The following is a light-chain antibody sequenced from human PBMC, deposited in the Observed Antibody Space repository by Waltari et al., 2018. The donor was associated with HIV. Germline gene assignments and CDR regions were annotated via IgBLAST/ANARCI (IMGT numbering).Light chain of an antibody. CDR1: EHVATN. J-gene: IGKJ4*01. V-gene: IGKV1-33*01. CDR2: DAS. CDR3: QQYNNFPLT. Sequence: DIQMTQSPSSLSASVGDRVTITCQASEHVATNLNLFQQKPGKAPNRLNYDASTLETGVPSRFTGSGSGAAFTFTITSLQPEDFATYYCQQYNNFPLTFGGGTKVELK.